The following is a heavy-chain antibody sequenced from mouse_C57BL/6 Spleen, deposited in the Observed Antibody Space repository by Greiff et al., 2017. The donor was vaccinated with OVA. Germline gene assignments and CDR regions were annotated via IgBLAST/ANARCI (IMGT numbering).Heavy chain of an antibody. J-gene: IGHJ2*01. CDR3: ARSGITTVVADY. CDR2: INPSNGGT. V-gene: IGHV1-53*01. CDR1: GYTFTSYW. Sequence: QVQLQQPGPELVKPGASVKLSCKASGYTFTSYWMHWVKQRPGQGLEWIGNINPSNGGTNYNEKFKSKATLTVDKSSSTAYMQLSSLTSEDSAVYYCARSGITTVVADYWGQGTTLTVSS. D-gene: IGHD1-1*01.